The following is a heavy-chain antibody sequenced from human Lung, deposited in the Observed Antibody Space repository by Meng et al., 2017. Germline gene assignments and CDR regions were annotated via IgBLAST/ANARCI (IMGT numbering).Heavy chain of an antibody. CDR2: INHSGST. J-gene: IGHJ4*02. CDR3: ARGPTTMAHDFDY. CDR1: GGSFSDYY. Sequence: QVQLQQWGGGLLKPSETLSLTCVVSGGSFSDYYWGWIRQPPGKGLEWIGEINHSGSTNYNPSLESRATISVDTSQNNLSLKLSSVTAADSAVYYCARGPTTMAHDFDYWGQGTLVTVSS. D-gene: IGHD4-11*01. V-gene: IGHV4-34*01.